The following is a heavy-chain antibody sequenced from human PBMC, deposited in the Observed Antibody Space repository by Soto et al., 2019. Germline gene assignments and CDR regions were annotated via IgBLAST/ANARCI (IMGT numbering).Heavy chain of an antibody. J-gene: IGHJ3*02. D-gene: IGHD3-16*01. V-gene: IGHV3-48*01. CDR3: VRDRWGGAFES. CDR2: ITKTDTTI. CDR1: GFTFSDYD. Sequence: EVHLVESGGGLIQPGASLRLSCAASGFTFSDYDMNWVRQAPGKGLEWLSFITKTDTTIYYADSVKGRFTISRDNGKNSLYLQMNSLRGEDAAVYYCVRDRWGGAFESWGQGTMVTVSS.